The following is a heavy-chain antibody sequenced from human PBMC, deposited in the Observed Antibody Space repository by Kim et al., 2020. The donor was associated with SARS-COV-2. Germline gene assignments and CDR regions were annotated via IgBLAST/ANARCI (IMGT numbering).Heavy chain of an antibody. V-gene: IGHV3-43*02. CDR1: GFTFDDYA. CDR2: ISGDGGST. J-gene: IGHJ4*02. D-gene: IGHD3-10*01. CDR3: AKDIGNVDYYGSGTH. Sequence: GGSLRLSCAASGFTFDDYAMHWVRQAPGKGLEWVSLISGDGGSTYYADSVKGRFTISRDNSKNSLYLQMNSLRTEDTALYYCAKDIGNVDYYGSGTHWGQGTLVTVSS.